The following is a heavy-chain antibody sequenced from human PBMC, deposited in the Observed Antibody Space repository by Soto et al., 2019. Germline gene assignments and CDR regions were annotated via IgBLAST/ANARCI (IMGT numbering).Heavy chain of an antibody. Sequence: EVQLVESGGGLVKPGGSLRLSCTASGFTFNRSTMNWVRQAPGKGPEWVSSITSDSGDINYADSVRGRFTISRDNAKNSLNLQMSSLRAEDTAVYYCARASEGDFWSGYYYGMDVWGQGTTVTVSS. CDR3: ARASEGDFWSGYYYGMDV. CDR2: ITSDSGDI. J-gene: IGHJ6*02. CDR1: GFTFNRST. D-gene: IGHD3-3*01. V-gene: IGHV3-21*02.